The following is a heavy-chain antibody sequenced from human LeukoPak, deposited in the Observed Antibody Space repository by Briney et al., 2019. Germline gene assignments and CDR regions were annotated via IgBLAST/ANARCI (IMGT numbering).Heavy chain of an antibody. CDR2: VSGNGAST. J-gene: IGHJ1*01. V-gene: IGHV3-23*01. D-gene: IGHD6-19*01. CDR1: GFTFGNYA. CDR3: AQDSYSSGWYGYFPH. Sequence: QAGGSLRLSCAASGFTFGNYAMSWVRQTPGKGLEWVAAVSGNGASTYYANSVKGRFTISRDNSKNTVYLQMNSLRAEDMAVYYCAQDSYSSGWYGYFPHWGQGTLVTVSS.